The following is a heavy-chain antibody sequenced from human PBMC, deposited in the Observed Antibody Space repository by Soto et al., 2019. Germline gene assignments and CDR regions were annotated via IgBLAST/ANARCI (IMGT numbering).Heavy chain of an antibody. V-gene: IGHV5-51*01. Sequence: GESLKISCKGSGYSFTSYWIGWVRQMPWKGLEWMGIIYPGDSDTRYSPSFQGQVTISADKSISTAYLQWSSLKASDTAMYYCARHSYCSSTSCPDYYYYYYMDVWGKGTTVTVSS. CDR2: IYPGDSDT. CDR3: ARHSYCSSTSCPDYYYYYYMDV. J-gene: IGHJ6*03. D-gene: IGHD2-2*01. CDR1: GYSFTSYW.